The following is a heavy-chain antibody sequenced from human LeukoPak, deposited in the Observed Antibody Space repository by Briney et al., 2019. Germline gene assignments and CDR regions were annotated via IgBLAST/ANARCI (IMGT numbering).Heavy chain of an antibody. CDR2: LRGNGDT. J-gene: IGHJ6*03. Sequence: PGGSLRLSCAASGFTFSSYAMSWVREAPARGLEWVSSLRGNGDTFYADSVKGRFTLSRDDSRNTVYLQLNNLRAEDTAVYYCARLDTIFGVVYYYMDVWGKGTTVTVSS. CDR3: ARLDTIFGVVYYYMDV. V-gene: IGHV3-23*01. CDR1: GFTFSSYA. D-gene: IGHD3-3*01.